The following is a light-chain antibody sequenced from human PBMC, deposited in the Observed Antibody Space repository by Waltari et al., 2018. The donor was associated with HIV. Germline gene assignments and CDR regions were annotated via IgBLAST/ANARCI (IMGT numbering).Light chain of an antibody. V-gene: IGKV1-8*01. CDR1: QSLMSY. J-gene: IGKJ4*01. CDR2: TAS. Sequence: AIRMTQSPSSFSASTGDRVTITCRAIQSLMSYLAWYQQKPGKAPKLLIYTASTLQSGVPSRFSGSGSGTDFTLTISGLQPEDSATYYCQQYNNYPLTFGGGTKVEIK. CDR3: QQYNNYPLT.